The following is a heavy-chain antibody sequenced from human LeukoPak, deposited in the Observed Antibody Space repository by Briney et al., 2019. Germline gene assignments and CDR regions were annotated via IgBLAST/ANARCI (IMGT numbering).Heavy chain of an antibody. CDR3: AKASLRYFDWFSDY. CDR2: ISYDGSNK. D-gene: IGHD3-9*01. Sequence: GGSLRLSCAASGFTFSSCAMNWVRQAPGKGLEWVAVISYDGSNKYYADSVKGRFTISRDNSRNTLHLQMNSLTAEDPAVYSCAKASLRYFDWFSDYWGQGTLVTVSS. CDR1: GFTFSSCA. V-gene: IGHV3-30*18. J-gene: IGHJ4*02.